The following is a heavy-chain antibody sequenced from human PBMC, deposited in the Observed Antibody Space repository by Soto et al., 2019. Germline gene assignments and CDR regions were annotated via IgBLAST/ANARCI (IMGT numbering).Heavy chain of an antibody. V-gene: IGHV5-51*01. CDR1: GYSFTSYW. D-gene: IGHD3-10*01. CDR3: AREYYYGSASYRGMDV. Sequence: GESLKISCKGSGYSFTSYWIGWVRQMPGKGLEWMGIIYPGDSDTRYSPSFQGQVTISADKSISTAYLQWSSVTAADTAVYYCAREYYYGSASYRGMDVWGQGTTVTVSS. CDR2: IYPGDSDT. J-gene: IGHJ6*02.